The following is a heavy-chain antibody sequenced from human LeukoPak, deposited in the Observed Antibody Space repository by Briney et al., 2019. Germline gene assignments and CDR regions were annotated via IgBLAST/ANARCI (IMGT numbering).Heavy chain of an antibody. Sequence: PSETLSLTCTVSGGSISSGDYYWSWIRQPPGKGLEWIGYIYYSGSTYYNPSLKSRVTISVDTSKNQFSLKLSSVTAADTAVYYCARDLGENAFDIWGQGTMATVSS. J-gene: IGHJ3*02. CDR2: IYYSGST. V-gene: IGHV4-30-4*02. CDR3: ARDLGENAFDI. CDR1: GGSISSGDYY.